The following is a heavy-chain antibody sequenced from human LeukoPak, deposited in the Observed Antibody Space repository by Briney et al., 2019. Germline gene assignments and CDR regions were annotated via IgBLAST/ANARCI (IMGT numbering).Heavy chain of an antibody. CDR1: GYTFTSHG. Sequence: ASVKVSCKASGYTFTSHGISWVRQAPGQGLEWMGWISAYNGNTNYAQKLQGRVTMTTDTSTSTAYMELRSLRSDDTAVYYCARDLDTPGPGENWFDPWGQGTLVTVSS. J-gene: IGHJ5*02. V-gene: IGHV1-18*01. CDR3: ARDLDTPGPGENWFDP. CDR2: ISAYNGNT. D-gene: IGHD5-18*01.